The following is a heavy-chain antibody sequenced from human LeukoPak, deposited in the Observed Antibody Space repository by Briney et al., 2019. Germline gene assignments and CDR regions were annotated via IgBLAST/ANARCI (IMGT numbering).Heavy chain of an antibody. V-gene: IGHV3-64D*06. Sequence: GGSLRLSCSASGFTFSSYAMHWVRQAPGKGLEYVSAISPDGSNTYYADSVKGRFSISRDNSKNTLYLQMSSLRPEDTAVYYCVPKRTEGYWGQGTLVTVSS. CDR2: ISPDGSNT. CDR1: GFTFSSYA. J-gene: IGHJ4*02. CDR3: VPKRTEGY.